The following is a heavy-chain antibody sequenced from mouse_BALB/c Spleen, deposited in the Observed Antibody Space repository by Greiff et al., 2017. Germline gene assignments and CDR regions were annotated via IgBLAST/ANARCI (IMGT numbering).Heavy chain of an antibody. CDR3: ARQGRVASFDY. D-gene: IGHD6-1*01. CDR1: GFSLTSYG. J-gene: IGHJ2*01. Sequence: VKVVESGPGLVAPSQSLSITCTVSGFSLTSYGVHWVRQPPGKGLEWLGVIWAGGSTKYNSALMSRLSISKDNSKSQVFLKMNSLQTDDTAMYYWARQGRVASFDYWGQGTTLTVSS. V-gene: IGHV2-9*02. CDR2: IWAGGST.